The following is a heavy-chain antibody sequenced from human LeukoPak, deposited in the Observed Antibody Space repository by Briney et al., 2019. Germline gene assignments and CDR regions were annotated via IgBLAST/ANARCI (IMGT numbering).Heavy chain of an antibody. V-gene: IGHV3-30*02. CDR3: AKEDCSSTSCLGFY. J-gene: IGHJ4*02. D-gene: IGHD2-2*01. CDR2: IRYDGSNK. Sequence: GGSLRLSCAASGFTFSSYGMHWVRQAPGKGLEWVAFIRYDGSNKYYADSVKGRFTLSRDNSKNTLYLQMNSLRAEDTAVYYCAKEDCSSTSCLGFYWGQGTLVTVSS. CDR1: GFTFSSYG.